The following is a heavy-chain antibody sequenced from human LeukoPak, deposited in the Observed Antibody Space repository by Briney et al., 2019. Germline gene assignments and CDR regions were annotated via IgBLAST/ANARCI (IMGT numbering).Heavy chain of an antibody. V-gene: IGHV1-69*05. CDR1: GGTFSSYA. CDR2: IIPIFGTA. D-gene: IGHD6-6*01. J-gene: IGHJ4*02. Sequence: GSSVKVSCKASGGTFSSYAISWVRQAPGQGLEWMGGIIPIFGTANYAQKFQGRVTITTDESTSTAYMELSSLRSEDTAVYHCASTDSSSYLSPFDYWGQGTLVTVSS. CDR3: ASTDSSSYLSPFDY.